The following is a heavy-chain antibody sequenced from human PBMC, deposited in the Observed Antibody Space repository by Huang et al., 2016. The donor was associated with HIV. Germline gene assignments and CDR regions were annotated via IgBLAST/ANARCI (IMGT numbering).Heavy chain of an antibody. V-gene: IGHV4-39*01. CDR2: VCQSVST. CDR1: GDFISSPNYY. J-gene: IGHJ4*02. D-gene: IGHD6-13*01. Sequence: QLQLQESGPGQVKPSETLSLTCTVSGDFISSPNYYWGWIRQSPGKGLEWVGSVCQSVSTNVNPSLKSRVTLSVDTSRNQFSLRLNSVTAADTAVYYCASQHIGAAATWFWGRGTQVAVSS. CDR3: ASQHIGAAATWF.